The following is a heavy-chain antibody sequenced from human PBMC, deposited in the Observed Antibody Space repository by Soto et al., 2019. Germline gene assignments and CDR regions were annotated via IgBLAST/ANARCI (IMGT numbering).Heavy chain of an antibody. CDR3: ARGNYDILTGYPQDWFDP. V-gene: IGHV1-69*02. D-gene: IGHD3-9*01. CDR2: IIPILGIA. CDR1: GGTFSSYT. J-gene: IGHJ5*02. Sequence: SVKVSCKASGGTFSSYTISWVRQAPGQGLEWMGRIIPILGIANYAQKFQGRVTITADKSTSTAYMELSSLRSEDTAVYYCARGNYDILTGYPQDWFDPWGQGTLVTVSS.